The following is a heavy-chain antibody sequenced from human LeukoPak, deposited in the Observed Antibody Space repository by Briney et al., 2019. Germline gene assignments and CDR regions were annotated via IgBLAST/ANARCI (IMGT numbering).Heavy chain of an antibody. V-gene: IGHV3-7*01. J-gene: IGHJ1*01. CDR2: IKEDGSEK. CDR3: ASRGFQLLYGEYFQH. D-gene: IGHD2-2*02. CDR1: GFTFSSYC. Sequence: PGGSLRLSCAASGFTFSSYCMSWVRQAPGKGLEWVANIKEDGSEKYYVDSVKGRFAISRDNAKNSLYLQMNSLRAEDTAVYYCASRGFQLLYGEYFQHWGQGTLVTVSS.